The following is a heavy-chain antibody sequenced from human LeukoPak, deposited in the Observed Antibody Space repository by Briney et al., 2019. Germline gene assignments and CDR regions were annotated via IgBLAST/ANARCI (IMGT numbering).Heavy chain of an antibody. D-gene: IGHD3-16*02. CDR3: ANFGYDYVWGSYRPSDAFDI. Sequence: GGSLRLSCAASGFTFSSYAMSWVRQAPGKGLEWVSAISGSGGSTYYAGSVKGRFTISRDNSKNTLYLQMNSLRAEDTAVYYCANFGYDYVWGSYRPSDAFDIWGQGTMVTVSS. J-gene: IGHJ3*02. CDR2: ISGSGGST. CDR1: GFTFSSYA. V-gene: IGHV3-23*01.